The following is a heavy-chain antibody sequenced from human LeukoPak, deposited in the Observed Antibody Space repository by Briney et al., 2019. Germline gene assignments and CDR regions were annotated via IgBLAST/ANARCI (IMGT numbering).Heavy chain of an antibody. Sequence: GGSLRLSCEASGFTFSTHEMNWVRQAPGKGLEWVSYISGSGSTIHYADSVKGQFTISRDNAKNSLYLQMDSLRAEDTAVYYCARGSGYDFTRPYYYGMDVWGQGTTVTVSS. CDR2: ISGSGSTI. J-gene: IGHJ6*02. CDR3: ARGSGYDFTRPYYYGMDV. D-gene: IGHD5-12*01. V-gene: IGHV3-48*03. CDR1: GFTFSTHE.